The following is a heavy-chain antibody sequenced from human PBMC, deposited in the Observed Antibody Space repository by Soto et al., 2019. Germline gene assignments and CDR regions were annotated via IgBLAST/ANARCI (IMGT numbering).Heavy chain of an antibody. Sequence: EVQLVESGGGLVKPGGSLRLSCAASGFTFSSYSMNWVRQAPGKGLEWVSSISSSSSYIYYADLVKGRFTISRDNAKEPLSLQMNRLRADDTVVYYCARDGVDSSGSYAVTDYWAQGTLVTVSS. J-gene: IGHJ4*02. D-gene: IGHD3-22*01. CDR1: GFTFSSYS. V-gene: IGHV3-21*01. CDR3: ARDGVDSSGSYAVTDY. CDR2: ISSSSSYI.